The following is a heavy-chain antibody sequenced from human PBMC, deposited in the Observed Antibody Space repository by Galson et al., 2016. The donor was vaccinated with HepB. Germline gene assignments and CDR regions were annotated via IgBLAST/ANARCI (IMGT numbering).Heavy chain of an antibody. CDR1: GGSFSGYY. V-gene: IGHV4-34*01. Sequence: SETLSLTCAVYGGSFSGYYWSWIRQPLGKGLEWIGEINHSGSTNNNPSLKSRVTMSKDTSKNQFSLKLSSVTAADTAVYFCARSPAGTAAHWWGDFDFWGQGTRVTVSS. CDR3: ARSPAGTAAHWWGDFDF. CDR2: INHSGST. D-gene: IGHD2-8*02. J-gene: IGHJ4*02.